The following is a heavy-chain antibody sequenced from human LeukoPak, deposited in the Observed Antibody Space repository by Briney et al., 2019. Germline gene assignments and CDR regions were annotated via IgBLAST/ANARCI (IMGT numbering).Heavy chain of an antibody. CDR1: GYTLTELS. CDR3: ATLSTLGPSVWLDY. D-gene: IGHD3-16*01. CDR2: FDPEDGET. V-gene: IGHV1-24*01. Sequence: ASVKVSCKVSGYTLTELSMHWVRQAPGKGLEWMGGFDPEDGETIYAQKFQGRVTMTEDTSTDTAYMEQSSLRSEDTAIYYCATLSTLGPSVWLDYWGQGTLVTVSS. J-gene: IGHJ4*02.